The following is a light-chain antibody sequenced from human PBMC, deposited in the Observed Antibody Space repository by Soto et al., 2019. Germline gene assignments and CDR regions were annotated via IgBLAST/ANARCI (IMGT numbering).Light chain of an antibody. CDR3: QSYDSSLSGGV. CDR1: SSNIGAGYG. CDR2: VNS. V-gene: IGLV1-40*01. J-gene: IGLJ3*02. Sequence: QSVLTQPPSVSGAPGQRVTISCTGNSSNIGAGYGVHWYQQLPGTAPKLLIYVNSNRPSGVPDRFSGSKSGTSASLAITGLQAEDEAEYYCQSYDSSLSGGVFGGGTKLTVL.